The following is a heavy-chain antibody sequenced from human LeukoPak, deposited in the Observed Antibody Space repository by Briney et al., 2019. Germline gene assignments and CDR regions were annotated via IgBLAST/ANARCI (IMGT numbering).Heavy chain of an antibody. Sequence: PGGSLRLSCAASRFTFDDYAMHWVRQAPGKGLEWVSGISWNSGSIGYADSVKGRFTISRDNAKNSLYLQMNSLRAEDMALYYCAKDSRYDSSGYYESWGQGTLVTVSS. V-gene: IGHV3-9*03. D-gene: IGHD3-22*01. CDR2: ISWNSGSI. J-gene: IGHJ5*02. CDR1: RFTFDDYA. CDR3: AKDSRYDSSGYYES.